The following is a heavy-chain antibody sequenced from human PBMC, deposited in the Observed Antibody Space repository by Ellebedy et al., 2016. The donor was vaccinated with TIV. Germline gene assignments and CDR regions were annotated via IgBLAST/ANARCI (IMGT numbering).Heavy chain of an antibody. V-gene: IGHV3-23*01. CDR3: AKELVSRDSLSFDY. CDR2: IGSRSEYK. J-gene: IGHJ4*02. D-gene: IGHD3-9*01. Sequence: GESLKISCAASGFSFSTYAMAWVRQARGKGLEWLSAIGSRSEYKFYTDSVKGRFTIARDNSKNTLWLQMYSLRDEDTAVYYCAKELVSRDSLSFDYWGLGTLVTVTS. CDR1: GFSFSTYA.